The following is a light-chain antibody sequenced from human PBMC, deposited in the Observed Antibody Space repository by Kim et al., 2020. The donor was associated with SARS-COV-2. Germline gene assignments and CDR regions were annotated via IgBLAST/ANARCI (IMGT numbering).Light chain of an antibody. CDR1: RSIGGG. V-gene: IGKV3-15*01. CDR2: GAS. Sequence: VSPGDRANLSWRASRSIGGGLAWHQQKPGQAPRILIYGASTRATGIPARFSGSGSGTDFALTISSLQSEDLALYYCQQYYDWPPGFGPGTKVDI. J-gene: IGKJ3*01. CDR3: QQYYDWPPG.